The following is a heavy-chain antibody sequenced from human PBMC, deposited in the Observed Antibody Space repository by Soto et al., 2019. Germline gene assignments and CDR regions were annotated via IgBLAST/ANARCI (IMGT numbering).Heavy chain of an antibody. V-gene: IGHV4-59*01. D-gene: IGHD5-18*01. J-gene: IGHJ5*02. CDR1: GGSISSYS. CDR2: IFYSGST. CDR3: AKDSGYNYGYFRWFDP. Sequence: SETLSLTCTVSGGSISSYSWSWIRQPPGRGLEWIGHIFYSGSTNYNPALKSRVTISVDTSKSQFSLKLSSVTAADTAVYYCAKDSGYNYGYFRWFDPWGQGTLVTVSS.